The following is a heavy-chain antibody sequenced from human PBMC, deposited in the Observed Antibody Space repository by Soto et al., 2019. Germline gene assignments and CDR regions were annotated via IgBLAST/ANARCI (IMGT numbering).Heavy chain of an antibody. V-gene: IGHV6-1*01. CDR3: ARGGGYCSGGSCYFIVTYYYYGMDV. CDR2: TYYRSKWYN. J-gene: IGHJ6*02. Sequence: QTLSLTCAISGDSVSSNSAAWNWIRQSPSRGLEWLGRTYYRSKWYNDYAVSVKSRITINPDTSKNQFSLQLNSVTPEDTAVYYCARGGGYCSGGSCYFIVTYYYYGMDVWGQGTTVTVS. D-gene: IGHD2-15*01. CDR1: GDSVSSNSAA.